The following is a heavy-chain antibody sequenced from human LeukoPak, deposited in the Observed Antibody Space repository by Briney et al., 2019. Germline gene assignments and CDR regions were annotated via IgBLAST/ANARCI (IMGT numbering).Heavy chain of an antibody. CDR3: AREVCCTDGSCYSLYYYYYMDV. CDR1: GGPISSGSYY. J-gene: IGHJ6*03. V-gene: IGHV4-61*02. D-gene: IGHD2-15*01. CDR2: IYTSGNT. Sequence: SQTLSLTCTVSGGPISSGSYYWSWIRQPAGRGLEWIGRIYTSGNTNYNPSLKSRVTMSVDTSKNQFSLKLTSVTAADTAVYYCAREVCCTDGSCYSLYYYYYMDVWGKGTTVTVSS.